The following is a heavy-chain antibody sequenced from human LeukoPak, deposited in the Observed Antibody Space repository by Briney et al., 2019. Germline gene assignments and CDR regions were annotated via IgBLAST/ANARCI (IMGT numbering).Heavy chain of an antibody. CDR3: ARAVRYRFDY. D-gene: IGHD1-14*01. V-gene: IGHV3-66*02. CDR2: IYSGGST. CDR1: GFTVSSNY. Sequence: GGSLRLSCAASGFTVSSNYMSWVRQAPGKGLEWVSVIYSGGSTYYADSVKGRFTISRDNSKNTLYLQMNSLRAEDTAVHYCARAVRYRFDYWGQGTLVTVSS. J-gene: IGHJ4*02.